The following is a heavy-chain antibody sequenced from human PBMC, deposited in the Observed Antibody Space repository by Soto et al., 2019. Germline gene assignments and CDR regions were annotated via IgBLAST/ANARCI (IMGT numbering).Heavy chain of an antibody. V-gene: IGHV4-34*01. CDR2: VNHSGRT. CDR3: ARDRGNSWFDP. J-gene: IGHJ5*02. CDR1: GGSFSSYY. Sequence: SETLSLTCAVYGGSFSSYYWSWIRQPPGKGLEWIGEVNHSGRTNYNPSLKSRVTILVDASKNQFSLKLSSVTAADTAVYYCARDRGNSWFDPWGQGTLVTVSS.